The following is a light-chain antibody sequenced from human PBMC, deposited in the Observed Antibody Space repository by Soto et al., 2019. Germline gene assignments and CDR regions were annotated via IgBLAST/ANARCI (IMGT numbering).Light chain of an antibody. CDR2: DAS. Sequence: DIQMTQSPSSLAASVGDRVTITCQASQDINRSLNWYQQKPGKAPNLLIYDASNLEIGVPSRFSGSGSGTDFTLTISSLQPEDFATYYCQQSYSTPLFTFGPGTKVDIK. CDR1: QDINRS. J-gene: IGKJ3*01. CDR3: QQSYSTPLFT. V-gene: IGKV1-39*01.